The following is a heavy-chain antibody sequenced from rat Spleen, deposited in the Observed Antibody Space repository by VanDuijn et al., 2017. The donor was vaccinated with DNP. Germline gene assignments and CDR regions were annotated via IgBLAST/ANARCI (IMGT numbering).Heavy chain of an antibody. CDR3: TTLNSGTYDS. J-gene: IGHJ2*01. CDR1: GFTFSSYW. CDR2: ITSDGGST. Sequence: EVQLVESGGGLVQPGRSLKLSCVASGFTFSSYWMYWIRQAPGKGLEWVASITSDGGSTYYPDSVKGRFTISRDNAKSSLYLHMDSLRSEDTATYYCTTLNSGTYDSWGQGVMVTVSS. V-gene: IGHV5-31*01. D-gene: IGHD1-3*01.